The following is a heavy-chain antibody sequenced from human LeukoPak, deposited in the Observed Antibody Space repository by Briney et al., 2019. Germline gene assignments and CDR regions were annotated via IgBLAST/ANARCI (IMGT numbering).Heavy chain of an antibody. D-gene: IGHD1-1*01. J-gene: IGHJ4*02. CDR1: GFTFSSYE. CDR2: ISTSGSTI. Sequence: PGGSLRLSCAASGFTFSSYEMNWVRQAPGKGLEWVSYISTSGSTIYYADSVMGRFTISRDNAKNSLYLQMNSLRAEDTAVYYCARVWGNWNDLDYWGQGTLVTVSS. CDR3: ARVWGNWNDLDY. V-gene: IGHV3-48*03.